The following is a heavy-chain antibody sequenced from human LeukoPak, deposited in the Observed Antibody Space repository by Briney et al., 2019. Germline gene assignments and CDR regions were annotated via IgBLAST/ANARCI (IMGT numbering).Heavy chain of an antibody. CDR1: GGSISSGGYS. V-gene: IGHV4-30-2*01. D-gene: IGHD2-8*02. Sequence: SQTRSLTCADSGGSISSGGYSWSWIRQPPGKGLEWIGYIYHSGSTYYNPSLKSRVTISVDRSKNQFSLKLSSVTAADTAVYSCEVLTGGYFDYWGQGTLVTVSS. CDR3: EVLTGGYFDY. J-gene: IGHJ4*02. CDR2: IYHSGST.